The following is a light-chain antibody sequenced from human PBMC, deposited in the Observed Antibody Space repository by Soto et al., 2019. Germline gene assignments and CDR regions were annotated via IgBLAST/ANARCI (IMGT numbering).Light chain of an antibody. Sequence: ESMMTQSPATLSVSPGEGATLSCRASQGIGDTLAWYQQKPGQTPRLLIYDTSIRATGVPARFSGSGSGTHFTLTISSLQPEDFATYYCQQANAFPLTFGQGTRLEIK. CDR1: QGIGDT. CDR2: DTS. J-gene: IGKJ5*01. V-gene: IGKV3-15*01. CDR3: QQANAFPLT.